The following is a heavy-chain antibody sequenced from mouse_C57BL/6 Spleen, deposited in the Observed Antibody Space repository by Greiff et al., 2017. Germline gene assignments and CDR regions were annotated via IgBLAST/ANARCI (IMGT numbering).Heavy chain of an antibody. CDR1: GYTFTSYW. CDR3: ARGDSSGYVWFAY. J-gene: IGHJ3*01. Sequence: VQLQQPGAELVKPGASVKLSCKASGYTFTSYWMHWVKQRPGQGLEWIGMIHPNSGSTNYNEKFKSKATLTVDKSSSTAYMQLSSLTSEDSAVYYCARGDSSGYVWFAYWGQGTLVTVSA. CDR2: IHPNSGST. D-gene: IGHD3-2*02. V-gene: IGHV1-64*01.